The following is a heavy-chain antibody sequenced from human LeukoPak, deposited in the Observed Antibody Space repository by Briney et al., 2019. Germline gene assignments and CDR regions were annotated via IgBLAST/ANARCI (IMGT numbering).Heavy chain of an antibody. CDR2: ISGSGGST. CDR3: AKDIRYSSGWYSGGDY. J-gene: IGHJ4*02. D-gene: IGHD6-19*01. CDR1: GFTFSSYA. Sequence: PGGSLRLSCAASGFTFSSYAMSWVRQAPGKGLEWVSAISGSGGSTYYADSVKGRFTISRDNSKNTLYLQMNSLRAEDTAVYYCAKDIRYSSGWYSGGDYWGQGTLVTVSS. V-gene: IGHV3-23*01.